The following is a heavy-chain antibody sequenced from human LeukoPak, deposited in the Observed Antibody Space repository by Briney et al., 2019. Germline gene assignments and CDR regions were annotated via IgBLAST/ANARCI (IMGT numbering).Heavy chain of an antibody. V-gene: IGHV4-34*01. CDR1: GGSLSGYY. CDR2: INHGGST. CDR3: EGRMSMGIEY. J-gene: IGHJ4*02. D-gene: IGHD4/OR15-4a*01. Sequence: LSETLSLTCAVYGGSLSGYYWSWIRQPPGKGLEWIGEINHGGSTNYNPSLKSRVTMSVDTSKNHFSLKLSSVTAADTAVYAREGRMSMGIEYWGQGTLVTVSS.